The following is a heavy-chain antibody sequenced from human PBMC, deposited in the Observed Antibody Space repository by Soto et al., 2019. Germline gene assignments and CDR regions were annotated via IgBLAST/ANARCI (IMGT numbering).Heavy chain of an antibody. D-gene: IGHD1-26*01. Sequence: SETLSLTCSVSPGCISSHYWNRVRQPPGQGLEWIGYIYYTGSTNYNPSLKSRVSLSVYTSKDQISLRLRSVTAADTAVYYCARGRGRGLREYYFCGTDVWGKESTVAVSS. J-gene: IGHJ6*04. CDR2: IYYTGST. CDR1: PGCISSHY. V-gene: IGHV4-59*11. CDR3: ARGRGRGLREYYFCGTDV.